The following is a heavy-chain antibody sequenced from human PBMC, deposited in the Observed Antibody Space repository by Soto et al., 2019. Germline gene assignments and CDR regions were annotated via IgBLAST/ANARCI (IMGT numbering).Heavy chain of an antibody. CDR3: ARDNIVGAPDY. V-gene: IGHV1-18*01. CDR1: GYVFPSYG. CDR2: ISAYNGNT. D-gene: IGHD1-26*01. Sequence: QVQLVQSGAEVKKPGASVKVSCKASGYVFPSYGINWVRQAPGQGLEWMGWISAYNGNTDYAQKYQGRATMTKDTPTGTAYMELRSLISDDTAVYYCARDNIVGAPDYWGQGTLVTVTS. J-gene: IGHJ4*02.